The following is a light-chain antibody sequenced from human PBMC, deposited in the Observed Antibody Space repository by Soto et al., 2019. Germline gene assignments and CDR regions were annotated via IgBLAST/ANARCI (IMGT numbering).Light chain of an antibody. CDR2: SNN. V-gene: IGLV1-44*01. Sequence: QLVLTQPPSASGTPGQKVTISCSGSSSNIGRYTVNWYQQLPGTAPKLLIYSNNQRPSGVPDRFSGSKSGTSASLAISGLQSEDEADFYCAAWDDSLYSVVFGGGTKLPVL. CDR3: AAWDDSLYSVV. CDR1: SSNIGRYT. J-gene: IGLJ2*01.